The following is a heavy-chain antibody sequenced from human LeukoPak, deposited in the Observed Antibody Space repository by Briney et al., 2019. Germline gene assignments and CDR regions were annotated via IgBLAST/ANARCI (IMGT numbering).Heavy chain of an antibody. Sequence: SVKVSCKASGGTFSSYAISWVRQAPGQGLEWMGGIIPIFGTANYAQKFQGRVTITADESTSTAYMELSSLRSEDTAVYYCARSSRRGIAAAGTLVGWGQGTLVTVSS. CDR2: IIPIFGTA. CDR3: ARSSRRGIAAAGTLVG. J-gene: IGHJ4*02. D-gene: IGHD6-13*01. CDR1: GGTFSSYA. V-gene: IGHV1-69*13.